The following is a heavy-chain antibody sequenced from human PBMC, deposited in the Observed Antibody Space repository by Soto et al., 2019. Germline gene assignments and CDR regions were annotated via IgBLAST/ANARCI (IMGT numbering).Heavy chain of an antibody. V-gene: IGHV3-30*18. J-gene: IGHJ4*02. CDR3: VKDRLAAIYCFDK. CDR1: GFRFNNYG. D-gene: IGHD6-13*01. CDR2: ISSDGSET. Sequence: PGGSLRLSCAASGFRFNNYGMHWARQAPGKGLEWVAVISSDGSETYYGDSAKGRFTISRDNSKKILFLETPSVTFEDTGVYYCVKDRLAAIYCFDKWGQGTLVTVSS.